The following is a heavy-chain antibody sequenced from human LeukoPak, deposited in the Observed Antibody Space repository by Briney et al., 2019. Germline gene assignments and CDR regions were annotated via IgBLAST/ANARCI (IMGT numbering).Heavy chain of an antibody. D-gene: IGHD3-22*01. CDR3: ARMGAGRDYYDSSGYYAY. J-gene: IGHJ4*02. CDR2: IYPGDSDT. CDR1: GYSFTSYC. V-gene: IGHV5-51*01. Sequence: GESLKISCKGSGYSFTSYCIGWVRQMPGKGLEWVGIIYPGDSDTRYSPSFQGQVTISADKSISTAYLQWSSLKASDTAMYYCARMGAGRDYYDSSGYYAYWGQGTLVTVSS.